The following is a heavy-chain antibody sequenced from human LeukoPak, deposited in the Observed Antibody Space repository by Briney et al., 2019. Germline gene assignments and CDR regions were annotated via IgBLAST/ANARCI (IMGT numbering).Heavy chain of an antibody. J-gene: IGHJ4*02. CDR2: THHSGSA. Sequence: PSGTLSLTCAVSGDSISSSNWWSWVRQPPGKGLEWIGETHHSGSANYNPPLKSRVTISVDMSKNQFSLKLSSVTAADTAVCYCTRQSGHYLDYWGQGTLVTVSS. V-gene: IGHV4-4*02. CDR3: TRQSGHYLDY. CDR1: GDSISSSNW. D-gene: IGHD2-15*01.